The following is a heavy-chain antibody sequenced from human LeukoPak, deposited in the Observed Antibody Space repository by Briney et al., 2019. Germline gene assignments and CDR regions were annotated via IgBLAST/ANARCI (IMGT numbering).Heavy chain of an antibody. J-gene: IGHJ4*02. Sequence: GGSLRLSCAASGFTFTGYSMNWVRQAPGKGLEWVSSITSSSSYIYYADSVKGRFTISRDNAKNSLYLQMNSLRAEDTAVYYCTRVGSSGWYGEYYFDYWGQGTLVTVSS. CDR1: GFTFTGYS. CDR2: ITSSSSYI. D-gene: IGHD6-19*01. V-gene: IGHV3-21*01. CDR3: TRVGSSGWYGEYYFDY.